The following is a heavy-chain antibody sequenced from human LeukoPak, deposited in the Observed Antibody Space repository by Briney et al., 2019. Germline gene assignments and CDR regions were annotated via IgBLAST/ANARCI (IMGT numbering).Heavy chain of an antibody. D-gene: IGHD3-22*01. CDR1: GFTFSSYR. Sequence: GGSLRLSCAASGFTFSSYRMNWVRQAPGKGLEWVSSISSSSSYIYYADSVKGRFTISRDNAKNSLFLHMNSLRAEDTAVYYCAKDIGPLTYDYDTSTYSGAFEYWGQGTLVTVSS. CDR3: AKDIGPLTYDYDTSTYSGAFEY. V-gene: IGHV3-21*01. CDR2: ISSSSSYI. J-gene: IGHJ4*02.